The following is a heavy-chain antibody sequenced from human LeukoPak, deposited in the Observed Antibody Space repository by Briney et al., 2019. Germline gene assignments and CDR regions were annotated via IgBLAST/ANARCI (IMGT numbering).Heavy chain of an antibody. J-gene: IGHJ4*02. V-gene: IGHV3-30*02. D-gene: IGHD6-13*01. Sequence: GGSLRLSCAASGFTFSSYGMHWVREAPGKGLEWVAFIRYDGSNKYYADSVKGRFTISRDNSKNTLYLQMNSLRAEDTAVYYCARRRIIAAADYFDYWGQGTLVTVSS. CDR2: IRYDGSNK. CDR1: GFTFSSYG. CDR3: ARRRIIAAADYFDY.